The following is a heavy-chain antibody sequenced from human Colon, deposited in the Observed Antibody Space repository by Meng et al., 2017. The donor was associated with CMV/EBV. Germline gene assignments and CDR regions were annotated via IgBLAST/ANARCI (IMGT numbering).Heavy chain of an antibody. CDR2: ISYDAYNK. V-gene: IGHV3-30-3*01. CDR1: VFTVSTYS. CDR3: AREGHSDCSYAFDS. D-gene: IGHD3-22*01. J-gene: IGHJ4*02. Sequence: SVFTVSTYSMHWILPATGDSLEWVTAISYDAYNKHYAISVKGQLTISRDNSKNTLYLEIHILRPEDTAVYYCAREGHSDCSYAFDSWGRGTLVTVSS.